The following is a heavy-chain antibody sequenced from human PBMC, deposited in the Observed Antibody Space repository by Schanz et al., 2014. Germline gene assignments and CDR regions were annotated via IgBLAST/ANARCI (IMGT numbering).Heavy chain of an antibody. CDR3: ARIGGSVFDY. J-gene: IGHJ4*02. CDR2: ISGSGAST. D-gene: IGHD3-10*01. CDR1: GFTFSIYA. V-gene: IGHV3-23*04. Sequence: EVQLAESGGGLVQPGGSLRLSCSASGFTFSIYAMHWVRQAPGKGLEWVSGISGSGASTYYADSVKGRFTISRDNSKNSLYLQMNSLRAEDTAVYYCARIGGSVFDYWAQGTLVTVSS.